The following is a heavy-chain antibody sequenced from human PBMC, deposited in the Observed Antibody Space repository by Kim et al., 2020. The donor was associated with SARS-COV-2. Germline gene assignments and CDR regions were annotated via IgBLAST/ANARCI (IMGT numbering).Heavy chain of an antibody. Sequence: ASVKVSCKASGYTFTGYYMHWVRQAPGQGLEWMGWINPNSGGTNYAQKFQGRVTMTRDTSISTAYMELSRLRSDDTAVYYCARGPPKPDRYDYVWGSYRYRDYWGQGTLVTVSS. D-gene: IGHD3-16*02. CDR3: ARGPPKPDRYDYVWGSYRYRDY. J-gene: IGHJ4*02. V-gene: IGHV1-2*02. CDR2: INPNSGGT. CDR1: GYTFTGYY.